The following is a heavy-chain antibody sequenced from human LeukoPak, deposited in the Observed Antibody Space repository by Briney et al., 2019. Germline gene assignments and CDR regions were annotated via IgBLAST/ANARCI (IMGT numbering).Heavy chain of an antibody. CDR2: INHSGST. D-gene: IGHD3-10*01. CDR3: AGASGYGSGSYYTRKRYYYYYMDV. Sequence: PSETLSLTCAVYGGSFSGYYWSWIRQPPGKGLEWIGEINHSGSTNYNPSLKSRVTISVDTSKNQFSLKLGSVTAADTAVYYCAGASGYGSGSYYTRKRYYYYYMDVWGKGTTVTISS. J-gene: IGHJ6*03. CDR1: GGSFSGYY. V-gene: IGHV4-34*01.